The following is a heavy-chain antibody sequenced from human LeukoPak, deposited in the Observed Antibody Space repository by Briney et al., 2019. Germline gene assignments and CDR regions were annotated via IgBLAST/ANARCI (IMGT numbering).Heavy chain of an antibody. J-gene: IGHJ4*02. V-gene: IGHV3-7*03. Sequence: GGSLRLSCAASGFIFTNYFMCWVRQAPGKGLEWVASIKHDGSEKYYVDSVRGRFTISRDNTMNSLYLQMSSLRAEDTAVYYCATDRGWRTSGYYLYYFEYWGQGTLVTFSS. CDR2: IKHDGSEK. CDR3: ATDRGWRTSGYYLYYFEY. CDR1: GFIFTNYF. D-gene: IGHD3-3*01.